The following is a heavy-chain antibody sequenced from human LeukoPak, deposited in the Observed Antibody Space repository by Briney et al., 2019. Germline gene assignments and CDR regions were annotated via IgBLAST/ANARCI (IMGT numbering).Heavy chain of an antibody. Sequence: ASVKVSCKASGYSFSTYDINWVRQAPGQGLEWMGWMNPKSGNTGYAQNFQGRVTMTRNTSISTAYMELSGLRSDDTAVYYCARGREWLVAFDSWGQGAWSPSPQ. J-gene: IGHJ4*02. CDR3: ARGREWLVAFDS. CDR1: GYSFSTYD. CDR2: MNPKSGNT. V-gene: IGHV1-8*01. D-gene: IGHD6-19*01.